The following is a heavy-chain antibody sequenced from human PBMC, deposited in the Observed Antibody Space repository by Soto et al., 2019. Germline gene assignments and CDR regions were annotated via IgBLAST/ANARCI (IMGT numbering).Heavy chain of an antibody. J-gene: IGHJ6*02. Sequence: GGSLRLSCAASGFTFSSYGMHWVRQAPGKGLEWVAVISYDGSNKYYADSVKGRFTISRDNSKNTLYLQMNSLRAEDTAVYYCAKDIEGYGAAYYYGMDVWGQGTTVTVSS. D-gene: IGHD5-18*01. CDR2: ISYDGSNK. CDR3: AKDIEGYGAAYYYGMDV. V-gene: IGHV3-30*18. CDR1: GFTFSSYG.